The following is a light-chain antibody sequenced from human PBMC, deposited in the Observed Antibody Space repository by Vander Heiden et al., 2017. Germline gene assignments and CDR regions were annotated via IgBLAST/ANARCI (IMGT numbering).Light chain of an antibody. CDR1: QSVSSN. J-gene: IGKJ1*01. V-gene: IGKV3-15*01. CDR3: QQDNNCPRT. CDR2: GAS. Sequence: EIVMTQSRATLSVSQGERATLSCRASQSVSSNLAWYQQKPGQAPRLLIYGASTRATGIPARFSGSESGTEFTLTISSLQSEDFAVYYCQQDNNCPRTFGQGTKVEIK.